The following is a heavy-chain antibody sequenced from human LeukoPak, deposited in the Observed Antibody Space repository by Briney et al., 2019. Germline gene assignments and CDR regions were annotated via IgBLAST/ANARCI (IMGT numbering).Heavy chain of an antibody. CDR3: TRGVTIVPDY. Sequence: GGSLRLSCAASGFTLSSYDIHWVRQAPGKGLEWVSVLGTAGDTHYPDSVKGRFTISREDAKNSLYLQMNSLRVEDTAVYYCTRGVTIVPDYWGQGTLVTVSS. D-gene: IGHD2-8*01. CDR1: GFTLSSYD. CDR2: LGTAGDT. J-gene: IGHJ4*02. V-gene: IGHV3-13*01.